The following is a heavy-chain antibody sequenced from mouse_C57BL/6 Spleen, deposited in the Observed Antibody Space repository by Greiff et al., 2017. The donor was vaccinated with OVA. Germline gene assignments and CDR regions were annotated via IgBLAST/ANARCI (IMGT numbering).Heavy chain of an antibody. V-gene: IGHV1-15*01. CDR3: TRWNYYGSSSFAY. D-gene: IGHD1-1*01. CDR2: IDPETGGT. CDR1: GYTFTDYE. J-gene: IGHJ3*01. Sequence: QVQLKESGAELVRPGASVTLSCKASGYTFTDYEMHWVKQTPVHGLEWIGAIDPETGGTAYNQKFKGKAILTADKSSSTAYMELRSLTSEDSAVYYCTRWNYYGSSSFAYWGQGTLVTVSA.